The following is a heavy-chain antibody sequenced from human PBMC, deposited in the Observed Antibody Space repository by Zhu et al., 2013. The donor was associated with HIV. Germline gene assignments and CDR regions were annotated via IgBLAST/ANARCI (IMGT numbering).Heavy chain of an antibody. V-gene: IGHV1-2*02. J-gene: IGHJ3*02. CDR3: ARDYYDSSGYHGAFDI. D-gene: IGHD3-22*01. Sequence: QVQLVQSGAEVKKPGASVKVSCKASGYYFTGYYIYWVRQAPGQGLEWMGWINPNSGGTNYVQKFQGRVTMTRDTSISTVYMELSRLRSDDTAVYYCARDYYDSSGYHGAFDIWGQGTMVTVSS. CDR1: GYYFTGYY. CDR2: INPNSGGT.